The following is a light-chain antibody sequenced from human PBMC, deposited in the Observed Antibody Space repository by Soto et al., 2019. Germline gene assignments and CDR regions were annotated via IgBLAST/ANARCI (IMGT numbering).Light chain of an antibody. CDR2: KAS. V-gene: IGKV1-5*03. CDR1: QSISSW. CDR3: QQSYTRPTT. Sequence: DIQMTQSPSTLSASVGDRVTITCRASQSISSWLAWYQQKPGKAPKLLIYKASSLESGVPSRFSGSGSGTEFTLTISSLQPDDFATYYCQQSYTRPTTFGQGTRLEIK. J-gene: IGKJ5*01.